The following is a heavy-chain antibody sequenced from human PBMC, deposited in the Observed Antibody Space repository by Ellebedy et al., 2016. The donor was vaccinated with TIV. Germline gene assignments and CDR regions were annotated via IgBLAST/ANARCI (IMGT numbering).Heavy chain of an antibody. V-gene: IGHV3-30*03. CDR1: GFTFSDYG. D-gene: IGHD3-3*01. Sequence: PGGSLRLSCTASGFTFSDYGIHWVRQAPGKGLEWVAGISYDGSHEQFAYSVKGRFSISRDNSKNTVFVQMDSLRAEDSAVYFCARGGVGIWSGYPLDYWGRGTLVTVSS. CDR2: ISYDGSHE. CDR3: ARGGVGIWSGYPLDY. J-gene: IGHJ4*02.